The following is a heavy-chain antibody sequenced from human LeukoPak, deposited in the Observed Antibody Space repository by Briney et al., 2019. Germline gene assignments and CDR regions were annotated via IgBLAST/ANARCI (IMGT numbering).Heavy chain of an antibody. CDR3: ARGSLFVLMVYAMGYFDY. Sequence: AGGSLRLSCAASGFTFSSYAMSWVRQAPGKGLEWVANIKQDGSEKYYVDSVKGRFTISRDNAKNSLYLQMNSLRAEDTAVYYCARGSLFVLMVYAMGYFDYWGQGTLVTVSS. D-gene: IGHD2-8*01. CDR2: IKQDGSEK. J-gene: IGHJ4*02. V-gene: IGHV3-7*01. CDR1: GFTFSSYA.